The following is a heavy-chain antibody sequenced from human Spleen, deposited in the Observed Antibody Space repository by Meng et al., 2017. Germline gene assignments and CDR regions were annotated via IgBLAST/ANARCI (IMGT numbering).Heavy chain of an antibody. V-gene: IGHV4-39*01. J-gene: IGHJ5*02. CDR2: IGHSGFT. D-gene: IGHD1/OR15-1a*01. CDR3: VRSRAWVRTGFDP. CDR1: GDSISSSDSC. Sequence: QPQLQEVGPGMVKPSETLSHPCSVSGDSISSSDSCWGWIRQSPGKGLDWIGRIGHSGFTYYTPSLESRVTVSVDTSRSQFSLELTSVNAADTAVYYCVRSRAWVRTGFDPWGQGTLVTVSS.